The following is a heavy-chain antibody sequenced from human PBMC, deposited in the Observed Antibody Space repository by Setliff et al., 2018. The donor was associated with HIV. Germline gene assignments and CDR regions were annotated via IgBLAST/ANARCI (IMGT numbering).Heavy chain of an antibody. CDR3: ARQVSIPGVAVTPLDY. D-gene: IGHD3-3*01. Sequence: PSETLSLTCAVFGGSFTDIGGSFTDYYWIWIRQPPGKGLEWIGEINHSGSTHYNPSLKSRVTISVDTPKNQFSLKLNSVTAADTAVYYCARQVSIPGVAVTPLDYWGQGSLVTVSS. V-gene: IGHV4-34*01. CDR1: GGSFTDIGGSFTDYY. J-gene: IGHJ4*02. CDR2: INHSGST.